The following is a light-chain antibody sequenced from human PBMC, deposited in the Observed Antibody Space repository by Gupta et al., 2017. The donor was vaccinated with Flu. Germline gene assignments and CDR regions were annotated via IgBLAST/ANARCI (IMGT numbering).Light chain of an antibody. CDR2: DDS. J-gene: IGLJ3*02. CDR1: NIGSKS. V-gene: IGLV3-21*02. CDR3: QVWDSSSDHPV. Sequence: SYVLTQPPSVSVAPGQTARITCGGNNIGSKSVHWYQQKPGQDPVLVVDDDSNRPSGIPERFSGSNSGNKATLTISRVEAGDEADYYWQVWDSSSDHPVFGGGTKLTVL.